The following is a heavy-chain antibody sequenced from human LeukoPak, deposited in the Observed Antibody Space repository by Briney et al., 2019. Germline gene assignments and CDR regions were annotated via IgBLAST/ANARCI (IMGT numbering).Heavy chain of an antibody. CDR1: GFTFSSYA. J-gene: IGHJ4*02. CDR2: INGNGGSA. V-gene: IGHV3-20*04. Sequence: SGGSLRLSCAASGFTFSSYAMSWVRQAPGKGLEWISGINGNGGSAGYADSVKGRFTISRDNAKNSLFLQVNSLRAEDTALYYCARYHHGGFYYFDSWGQGTLVTVSA. CDR3: ARYHHGGFYYFDS. D-gene: IGHD3-3*01.